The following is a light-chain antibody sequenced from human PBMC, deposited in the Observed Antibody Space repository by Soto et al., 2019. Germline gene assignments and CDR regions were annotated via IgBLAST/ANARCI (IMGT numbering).Light chain of an antibody. J-gene: IGLJ1*01. Sequence: QSALTQPASVSGSPGQSITISCTGTSSDVGGYNYVSWYQQHPGKAPKLMIYDVSSRPSVVSNRFSGSKSGNTASLTISGLQAEDEADYYCSSYTSSSTLYVFGTGTKLTVL. CDR2: DVS. V-gene: IGLV2-14*01. CDR1: SSDVGGYNY. CDR3: SSYTSSSTLYV.